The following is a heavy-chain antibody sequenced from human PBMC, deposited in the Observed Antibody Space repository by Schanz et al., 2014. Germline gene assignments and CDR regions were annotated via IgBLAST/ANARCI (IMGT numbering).Heavy chain of an antibody. J-gene: IGHJ2*01. CDR1: GGSIRSGGYY. Sequence: QVQLQESGPGLVKPSQTLSLTCTVSGGSIRSGGYYWSWIRQHPGKGLEWIGYIYYSGNTYYNPSLKSRVTISVDRSKNQFSLTLTSLTAADTAVYYCARDTTWRLDLWGRGTLVTVSS. CDR3: ARDTTWRLDL. V-gene: IGHV4-31*03. D-gene: IGHD1-1*01. CDR2: IYYSGNT.